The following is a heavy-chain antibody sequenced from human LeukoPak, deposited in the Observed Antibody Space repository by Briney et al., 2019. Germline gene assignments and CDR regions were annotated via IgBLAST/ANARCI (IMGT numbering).Heavy chain of an antibody. CDR1: GFILRSHA. D-gene: IGHD1-1*01. CDR2: ISDNGGST. J-gene: IGHJ4*02. Sequence: GRPLRLSCSASGFILRSHAMHWVRQAPGKGLEYVSRISDNGGSTYYADSVKGRFTISRDNSKNTLYLQMSSLRAVDTAVYYCVKDNEAGGSPFDRWGQGTLVTVSS. V-gene: IGHV3-64D*06. CDR3: VKDNEAGGSPFDR.